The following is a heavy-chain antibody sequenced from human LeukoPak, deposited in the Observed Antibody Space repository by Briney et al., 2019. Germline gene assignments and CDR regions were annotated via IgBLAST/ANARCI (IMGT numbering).Heavy chain of an antibody. D-gene: IGHD6-13*01. V-gene: IGHV4-34*01. CDR1: GGSFSGYY. J-gene: IGHJ4*01. CDR2: INHSGST. Sequence: PSETLSLTCAVYGGSFSGYYWSWIRQPPGKGLEWIGEINHSGSTNYNPSLKSRVTISADTSKNQFSLKLSSVTAADTAVYYCARGGGGSRSQAPFYFDYWGQGTLVT. CDR3: ARGGGGSRSQAPFYFDY.